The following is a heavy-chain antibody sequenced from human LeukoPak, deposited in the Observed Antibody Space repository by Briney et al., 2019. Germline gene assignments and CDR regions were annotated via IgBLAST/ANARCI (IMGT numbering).Heavy chain of an antibody. CDR3: ATYTRHCSGGTCYSIDY. CDR1: GDSISRYH. V-gene: IGHV4-59*08. D-gene: IGHD2-15*01. J-gene: IGHJ4*02. CDR2: VYYDGST. Sequence: SETLSLTCTVSGDSISRYHCTWIRQPPGRRLEWIGYVYYDGSTNYNPSLMSRVTISLDTSNKQFSLKLRSVTAADTAIYYCATYTRHCSGGTCYSIDYWGPGTLVTVSS.